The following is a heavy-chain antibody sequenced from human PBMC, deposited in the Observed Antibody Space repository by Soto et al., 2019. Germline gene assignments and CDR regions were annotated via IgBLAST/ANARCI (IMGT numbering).Heavy chain of an antibody. CDR1: GGSVSSGSYY. J-gene: IGHJ5*02. CDR2: IYYSGST. D-gene: IGHD3-3*01. V-gene: IGHV4-61*01. CDR3: ARDRGGHYDFWSGYLNWFDP. Sequence: PPETLSLTCTVSGGSVSSGSYYWSWIRQPPGKGLEWIGYIYYSGSTNYNPSLKSRVTISVDTSKNQFSLKLSSVTAADTAVYYCARDRGGHYDFWSGYLNWFDPWGQGTLVTVSS.